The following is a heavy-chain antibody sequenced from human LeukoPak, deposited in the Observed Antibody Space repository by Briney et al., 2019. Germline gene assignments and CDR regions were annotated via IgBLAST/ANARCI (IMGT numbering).Heavy chain of an antibody. CDR3: ARVAPYCSGGSCYFYSFDY. Sequence: ASVKVSCKASGYTFTSYDINWVRQATGQGLEWMGWMNPNSGNTGYAQKFQGRVTMTRNTSISTAYMELSSLRSEDTAVYYCARVAPYCSGGSCYFYSFDYWGQGTLVTVSS. D-gene: IGHD2-15*01. V-gene: IGHV1-8*01. CDR1: GYTFTSYD. J-gene: IGHJ4*02. CDR2: MNPNSGNT.